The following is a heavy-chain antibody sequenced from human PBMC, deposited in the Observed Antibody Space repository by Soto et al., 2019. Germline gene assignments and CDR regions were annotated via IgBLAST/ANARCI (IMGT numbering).Heavy chain of an antibody. CDR1: GGSISSGGYS. J-gene: IGHJ4*02. CDR3: ARVPDY. V-gene: IGHV4-30-2*01. CDR2: IYHSVST. Sequence: QLQLLESGSGLVKPSQTLSLTCAVSGGSISSGGYSWGWIRQPPGKGLEWIGYIYHSVSTYYNPSLKSRVTTSVDRTKNQFSLRLSSVTAADTAVYYCARVPDYWGQGTLVTVSS.